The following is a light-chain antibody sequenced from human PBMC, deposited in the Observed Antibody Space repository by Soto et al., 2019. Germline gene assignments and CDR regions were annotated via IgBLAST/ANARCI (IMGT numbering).Light chain of an antibody. J-gene: IGLJ2*01. Sequence: QSALTQPASVSASPGQSITIPCTGTSSDVGGYNFVSWYQQYPGKAPKLIIYDVTNRPSGVSNRFSGSKSGNTASLTISGLQAEDEATYYCSSYTTDSTLVVFGGGTQLTVL. CDR2: DVT. CDR1: SSDVGGYNF. CDR3: SSYTTDSTLVV. V-gene: IGLV2-14*03.